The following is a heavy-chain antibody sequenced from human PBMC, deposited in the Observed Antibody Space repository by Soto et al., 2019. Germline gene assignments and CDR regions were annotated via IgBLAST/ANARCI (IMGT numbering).Heavy chain of an antibody. Sequence: QVQLVQSGAEVKKPGASVKVSCKASGYTFASYDISWMRQAPVQGLEWMGWISAYNGTTNYAQKLQGRATMTTDRSTSTADMELGSMRSDDTAVYYCARDPPPPDYWGQGPLFPFSS. V-gene: IGHV1-18*01. CDR2: ISAYNGTT. J-gene: IGHJ4*02. CDR1: GYTFASYD. CDR3: ARDPPPPDY.